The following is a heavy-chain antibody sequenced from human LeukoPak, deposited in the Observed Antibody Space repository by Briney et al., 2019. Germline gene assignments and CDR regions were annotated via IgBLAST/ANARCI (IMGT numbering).Heavy chain of an antibody. V-gene: IGHV3-33*01. CDR1: GFTFSSYG. CDR2: TWYDGSNK. D-gene: IGHD1-26*01. Sequence: GGSLRLSCAASGFTFSSYGMHWVRQAPGKGLEWAAVTWYDGSNKYYADSVKGRFTISRDNSKNTLYLQMNSLRAEDTAVYYCARDVFSGSYYNYYYGMDVWGQGTTVTVSS. CDR3: ARDVFSGSYYNYYYGMDV. J-gene: IGHJ6*02.